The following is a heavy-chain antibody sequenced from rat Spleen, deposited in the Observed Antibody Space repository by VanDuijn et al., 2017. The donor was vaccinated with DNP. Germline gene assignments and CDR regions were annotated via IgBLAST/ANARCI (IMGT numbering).Heavy chain of an antibody. Sequence: EVQLVESGGGLVQPGRSLKLSCTVSGFTFSNFDMAWVRQAPTRGLEWVTSINFSAGATYYRDSVKGRFTVSRDNAENTVYLQMNSLRSEDTATYYCTKDLQWYAMDAWGQGTSVTVSS. V-gene: IGHV5S13*01. J-gene: IGHJ4*01. CDR1: GFTFSNFD. CDR2: INFSAGAT. D-gene: IGHD1-1*01. CDR3: TKDLQWYAMDA.